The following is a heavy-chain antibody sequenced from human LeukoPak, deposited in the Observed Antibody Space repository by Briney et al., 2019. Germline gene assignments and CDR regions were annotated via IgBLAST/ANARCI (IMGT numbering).Heavy chain of an antibody. Sequence: TGGSLRLSCAASGFTFSSYWMSWVRQAPGKGLEWVANINQDGSEKYYVDSVKGRFTISRDNAKNSLYLQMNSLRAEDTAVYYCARDTWCSSIRCYIGGTAFDYWGQGTLVTVSS. V-gene: IGHV3-7*01. CDR2: INQDGSEK. CDR1: GFTFSSYW. D-gene: IGHD2-2*02. J-gene: IGHJ4*02. CDR3: ARDTWCSSIRCYIGGTAFDY.